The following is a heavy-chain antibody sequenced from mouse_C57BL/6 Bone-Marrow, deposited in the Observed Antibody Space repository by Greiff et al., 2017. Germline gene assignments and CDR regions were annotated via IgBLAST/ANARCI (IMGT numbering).Heavy chain of an antibody. J-gene: IGHJ1*03. CDR2: IHPNSGST. Sequence: QVQLKQPGAELVKPGASVKLSCKASGYTFTSYWMHWVKQRPGQGLEWIGMIHPNSGSTNYNEKFKSKATLTVDKSSSTAYMQLCSLTSEDSAVYYCANDYDRVGYFDVWGTGTTVTVSS. CDR1: GYTFTSYW. CDR3: ANDYDRVGYFDV. D-gene: IGHD2-4*01. V-gene: IGHV1-64*01.